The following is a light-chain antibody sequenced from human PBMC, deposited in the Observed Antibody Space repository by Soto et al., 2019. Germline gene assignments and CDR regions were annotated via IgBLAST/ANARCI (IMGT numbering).Light chain of an antibody. CDR1: SSDVGGYNY. Sequence: QSALTQPASLSASPGQSIAISCTGSSSDVGGYNYVSWYQQHPGKAPKLMIYDVSNRPSGVSNRFSGSKSGNTASLTISGLRAEDEADYYCSSYTSSTTYVFGAGTKVTVL. V-gene: IGLV2-14*01. CDR3: SSYTSSTTYV. J-gene: IGLJ1*01. CDR2: DVS.